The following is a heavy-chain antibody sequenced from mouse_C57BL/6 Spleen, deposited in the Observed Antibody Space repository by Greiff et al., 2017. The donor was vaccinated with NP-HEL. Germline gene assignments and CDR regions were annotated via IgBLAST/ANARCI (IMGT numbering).Heavy chain of an antibody. D-gene: IGHD4-1*01. CDR1: GFSLTSYG. J-gene: IGHJ1*03. Sequence: QVHVKQSGPGLVQPSQSLSITCTVSGFSLTSYGVHWVRPSPGKGLEWLGVIWRGGSTDYNAAFMSRLSITKDNSKRQVFFKMNSLQAYDTAIYYCAKTGTWYFDVWGTGTTVTVSS. V-gene: IGHV2-5*01. CDR3: AKTGTWYFDV. CDR2: IWRGGST.